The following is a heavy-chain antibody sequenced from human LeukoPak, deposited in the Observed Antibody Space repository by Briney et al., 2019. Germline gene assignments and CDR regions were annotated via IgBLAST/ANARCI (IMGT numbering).Heavy chain of an antibody. CDR3: ARDKRYSSTSCYGY. V-gene: IGHV1-2*02. Sequence: GASVKVSCKASGYIFTGYYMHWVRQAPGQGLERMGWINPNSGGTNYAQKFQGRVTMTRDTSISTAYMELSRLRSDDTAVYYCARDKRYSSTSCYGYWGQGTLVTVSS. CDR1: GYIFTGYY. D-gene: IGHD2-2*01. CDR2: INPNSGGT. J-gene: IGHJ4*02.